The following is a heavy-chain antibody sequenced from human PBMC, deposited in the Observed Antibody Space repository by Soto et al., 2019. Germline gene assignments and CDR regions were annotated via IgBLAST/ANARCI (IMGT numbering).Heavy chain of an antibody. Sequence: SETLSLTCTVSGGSISSGGYYWSWIRQHPGKGLEWIGYIYYSGSTYYNPSLKSRVTISVDTSKNQFSLKLSSVTAADTAVYYCARDNGREIYYDSSGYWYYFDYWGQGTLVTVSS. D-gene: IGHD3-22*01. CDR2: IYYSGST. V-gene: IGHV4-31*03. CDR3: ARDNGREIYYDSSGYWYYFDY. J-gene: IGHJ4*02. CDR1: GGSISSGGYY.